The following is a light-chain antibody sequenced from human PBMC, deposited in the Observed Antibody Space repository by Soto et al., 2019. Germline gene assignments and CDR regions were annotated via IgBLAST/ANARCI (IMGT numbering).Light chain of an antibody. Sequence: DIQMTQSPSTLSASVGGSFTLRFRASQNIRNWLAWYQQKPGKAPNPLIYDASSLKSGVPARFSGSGSGTEFTLTISSLQPDDFATYYCQQYNTYSTFGQGIRLEIK. CDR1: QNIRNW. V-gene: IGKV1-5*01. CDR2: DAS. J-gene: IGKJ5*01. CDR3: QQYNTYST.